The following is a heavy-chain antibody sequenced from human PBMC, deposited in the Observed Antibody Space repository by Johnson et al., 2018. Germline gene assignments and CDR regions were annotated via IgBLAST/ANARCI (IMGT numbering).Heavy chain of an antibody. CDR3: ARTYPQDCRSTSCYELYYYYGMDV. J-gene: IGHJ6*02. D-gene: IGHD2-2*01. CDR1: GFSFSSFA. V-gene: IGHV3-48*01. CDR2: MDSSGTI. Sequence: VQLVESGGGLVQPGGSLRLSCAASGFSFSSFAMTWVRQAPGKGLEWVSYMDSSGTIYYADSVRGRFTISRDNAKGSLYLLMNRPGAEETAVDYCARTYPQDCRSTSCYELYYYYGMDVWGQGTTVTVSS.